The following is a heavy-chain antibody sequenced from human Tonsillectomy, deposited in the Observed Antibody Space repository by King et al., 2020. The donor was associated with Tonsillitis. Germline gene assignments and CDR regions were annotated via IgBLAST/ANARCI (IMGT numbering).Heavy chain of an antibody. CDR2: INHSGRT. V-gene: IGHV4-34*01. CDR1: GGSFSGYY. Sequence: VQLQQWGAGLLKPSETLSLTCAVYGGSFSGYYWSWILQPPGKGLEWIGEINHSGRTNYNPSLKSRVTISVDTSKNQFSLKLSSVTAADTAVYYCARGYSSSWYNPGGMDVWGQGTTVTVSS. CDR3: ARGYSSSWYNPGGMDV. D-gene: IGHD6-13*01. J-gene: IGHJ6*02.